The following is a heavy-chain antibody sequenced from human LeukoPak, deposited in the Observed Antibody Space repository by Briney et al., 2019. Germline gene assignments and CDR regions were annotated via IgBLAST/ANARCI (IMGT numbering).Heavy chain of an antibody. J-gene: IGHJ4*02. CDR3: AAQYYYDSSGSYYFDY. CDR2: IYTSGST. V-gene: IGHV4-61*02. Sequence: SETLSLTCTVSGGSFSSGSYYWSWIRQPAGKGLEWIRRIYTSGSTNYNPSLKSRVTISVDTSKNQFSLKLSSVTAADTAVYYCAAQYYYDSSGSYYFDYWGRGTLVTVSS. CDR1: GGSFSSGSYY. D-gene: IGHD3-22*01.